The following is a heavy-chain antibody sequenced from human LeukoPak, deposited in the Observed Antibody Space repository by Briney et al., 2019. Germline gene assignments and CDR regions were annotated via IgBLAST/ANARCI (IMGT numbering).Heavy chain of an antibody. CDR1: GGSISSYY. V-gene: IGHV4-59*01. J-gene: IGHJ4*02. CDR3: ARAVDSGYGYYFDY. Sequence: SSETLSLTCTVSGGSISSYYWSWIRQPPGKGLEWIGYIYYSGSTNYNPSLKSRVTISVDTSKNQFSLKLSSVTAADTAVYYCARAVDSGYGYYFDYWGQGTLVTVSS. CDR2: IYYSGST. D-gene: IGHD3-22*01.